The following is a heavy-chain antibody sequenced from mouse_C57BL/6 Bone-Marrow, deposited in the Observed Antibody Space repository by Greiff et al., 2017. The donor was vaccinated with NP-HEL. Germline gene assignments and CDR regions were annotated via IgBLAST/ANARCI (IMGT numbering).Heavy chain of an antibody. CDR1: GYTFTDYY. Sequence: SGAELVRPGASVKLSCKASGYTFTDYYINWVKQRPGQGLEWIARIYPGSGNTYYNEKFKGKATLTAEKSSSTAYMQLSSLTSEDSAVYFCARGGYLFYFDYWGQGTTLTVSS. V-gene: IGHV1-76*01. D-gene: IGHD2-2*01. J-gene: IGHJ2*01. CDR3: ARGGYLFYFDY. CDR2: IYPGSGNT.